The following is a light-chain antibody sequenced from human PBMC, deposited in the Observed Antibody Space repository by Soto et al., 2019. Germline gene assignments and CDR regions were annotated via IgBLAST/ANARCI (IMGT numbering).Light chain of an antibody. Sequence: DIQMTQSPPSLSASGQASQGIRNFVAWYQQKPGKAPKLLIYAASTLQSGVPSRFSGSGSGTDFTLTINSLQPEDVATYSCQKYSSVPVFGPGTKVEIK. CDR3: QKYSSVPV. CDR2: AAS. J-gene: IGKJ3*01. V-gene: IGKV1-27*01. CDR1: QGIRNF.